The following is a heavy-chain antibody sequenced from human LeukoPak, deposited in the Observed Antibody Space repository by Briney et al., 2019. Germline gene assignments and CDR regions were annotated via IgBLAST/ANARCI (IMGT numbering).Heavy chain of an antibody. CDR3: ARVDYGDYTGEDY. D-gene: IGHD4-17*01. CDR2: IRYDGSNK. CDR1: GFTFSSYG. V-gene: IGHV3-30*02. J-gene: IGHJ4*02. Sequence: GGSLRLPCAASGFTFSSYGMHWVRQAPGKGLEWVAFIRYDGSNKYYADSVKGRFTISRDNAKNSLYLQMNSLRAEDTALYYCARVDYGDYTGEDYWGQGTLVTVSS.